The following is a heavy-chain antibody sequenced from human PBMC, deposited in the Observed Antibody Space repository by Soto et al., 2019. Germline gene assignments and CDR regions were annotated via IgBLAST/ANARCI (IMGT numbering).Heavy chain of an antibody. CDR3: ASTGYYDSSGYYKFDY. CDR2: ISGSGGST. J-gene: IGHJ4*02. V-gene: IGHV3-23*01. Sequence: GGSLRLSCAASGFTFSSYAMSWVRQAPGKGLEWVSAISGSGGSTYYADSVKGRFTISRDNSKNTLYLQMNSLRAEDTAVYYCASTGYYDSSGYYKFDYWGQGTLVTVSS. CDR1: GFTFSSYA. D-gene: IGHD3-22*01.